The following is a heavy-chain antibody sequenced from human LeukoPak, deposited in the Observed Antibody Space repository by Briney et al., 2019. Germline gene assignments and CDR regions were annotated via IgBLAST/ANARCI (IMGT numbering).Heavy chain of an antibody. CDR1: GGSFSGYY. CDR2: INHSGST. CDR3: ARGNVLRFLEWSRNTYCYYGMDV. J-gene: IGHJ6*02. D-gene: IGHD3-3*01. Sequence: SETLSLTCAVYGGSFSGYYWSWIRQPPGKGLEWIGEINHSGSTNYNPSLKSRVTISVDTSKNQFSLKLSSVTAADTAVYYCARGNVLRFLEWSRNTYCYYGMDVWGQGTTVTVSS. V-gene: IGHV4-34*01.